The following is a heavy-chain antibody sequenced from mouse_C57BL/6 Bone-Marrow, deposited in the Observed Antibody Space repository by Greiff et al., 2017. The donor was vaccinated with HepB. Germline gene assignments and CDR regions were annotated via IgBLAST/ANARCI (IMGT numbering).Heavy chain of an antibody. Sequence: DVKLVESGGDLVKPGGSLKLSCAASGFTFSSYGMSWVRQTPDKRLEWVATISSGGSYTYYPDSVKGRFTISRDNAKNTLYLQMSSLKSEDTAMYYCASKLHAMDYWGQGTSVTVSS. CDR2: ISSGGSYT. V-gene: IGHV5-6*02. J-gene: IGHJ4*01. CDR3: ASKLHAMDY. CDR1: GFTFSSYG. D-gene: IGHD4-1*01.